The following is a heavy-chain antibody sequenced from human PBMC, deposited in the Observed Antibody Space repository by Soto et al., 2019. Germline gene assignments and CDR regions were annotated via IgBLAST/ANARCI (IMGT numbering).Heavy chain of an antibody. CDR1: GGSFSGYY. V-gene: IGHV4-34*01. J-gene: IGHJ6*02. CDR2: INHSGST. D-gene: IGHD2-2*01. CDR3: ARGRDIVVVPAAMIYYYYGMDV. Sequence: PSETLSLTCAVYGGSFSGYYWSWIRQPPGKGLEWIGKINHSGSTNYNPSLKSRVTISVDTSKNQFSLKLSSVTAADTAVYYCARGRDIVVVPAAMIYYYYGMDVWGQGTTVTVSS.